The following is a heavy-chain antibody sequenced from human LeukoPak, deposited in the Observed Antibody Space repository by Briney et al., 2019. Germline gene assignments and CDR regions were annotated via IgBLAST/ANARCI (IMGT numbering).Heavy chain of an antibody. Sequence: GGSLRLSCAASGFTFRIHAMSWVRQAPGKGLEWVSTIGSGDDLHYADSVKGRFTVSRDDPQNTLYLQMNSLRAEDAAIYYCAKDAAPGNSVYDHFDYWGQGTLVTVSS. CDR1: GFTFRIHA. CDR2: IGSGDDL. V-gene: IGHV3-23*01. CDR3: AKDAAPGNSVYDHFDY. J-gene: IGHJ4*02. D-gene: IGHD5/OR15-5a*01.